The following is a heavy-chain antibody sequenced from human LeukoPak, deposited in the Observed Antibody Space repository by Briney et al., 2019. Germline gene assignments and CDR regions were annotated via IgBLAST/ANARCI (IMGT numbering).Heavy chain of an antibody. CDR2: INPNSGGT. V-gene: IGHV1-2*02. J-gene: IGHJ5*02. CDR1: GYTFTGYY. CDR3: ARDSRGVRGQNWFDP. D-gene: IGHD3-10*01. Sequence: ASVKVSCKASGYTFTGYYMHWVRQAPGQGLEWMGWINPNSGGTNYAQKFQGRVTMTRDTSISTAYMELSRLRSDDTAVYYCARDSRGVRGQNWFDPWGQGTLVTVSS.